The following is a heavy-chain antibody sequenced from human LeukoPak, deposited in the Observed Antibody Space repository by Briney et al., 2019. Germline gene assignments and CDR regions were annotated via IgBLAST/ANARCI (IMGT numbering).Heavy chain of an antibody. CDR1: RFVFTNYY. J-gene: IGHJ4*02. CDR3: ARGYSALGY. V-gene: IGHV3-7*01. CDR2: IKEDGSEK. Sequence: GGSLRLSCVASRFVFTNYYMSWVRQAPGKGLEWVASIKEDGSEKNYVDSVKGRFTISRDNAKNSLYLQMKSLRDEDTAVYSCARGYSALGYWGQGTLVTVSS. D-gene: IGHD6-13*01.